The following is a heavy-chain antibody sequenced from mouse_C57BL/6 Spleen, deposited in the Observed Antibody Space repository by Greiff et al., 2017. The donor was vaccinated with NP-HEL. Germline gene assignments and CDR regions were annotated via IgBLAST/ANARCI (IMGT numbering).Heavy chain of an antibody. CDR2: IHPNSGST. CDR3: ARSRDYDWYFDV. Sequence: VQLQQPGAELVKPGASVKLSCKASGYTFTSYWMHWVKQRPGQGLEWIGMIHPNSGSTNYNEKFKSKATLTVDKSSSTAYMQLSSLTSEDSAVYYCARSRDYDWYFDVWGTGTTVTVSS. CDR1: GYTFTSYW. D-gene: IGHD2-4*01. V-gene: IGHV1-64*01. J-gene: IGHJ1*03.